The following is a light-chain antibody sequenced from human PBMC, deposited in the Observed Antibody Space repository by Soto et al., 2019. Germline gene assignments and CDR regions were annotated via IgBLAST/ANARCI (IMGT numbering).Light chain of an antibody. CDR3: AAWDDSLNGPYV. CDR2: SNN. Sequence: QSVLTQPPSASGTPGQRVTISCSGSSSNNGSNTVNWYQQLPGTAPKLLIYSNNQRPSGVPDRFSGSKSGTSASLAISVLQSEDEADYYCAAWDDSLNGPYVFGTGTKVTVL. V-gene: IGLV1-44*01. J-gene: IGLJ1*01. CDR1: SSNNGSNT.